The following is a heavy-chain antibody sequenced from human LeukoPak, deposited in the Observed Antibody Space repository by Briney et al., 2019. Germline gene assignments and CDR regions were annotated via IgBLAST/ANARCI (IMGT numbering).Heavy chain of an antibody. CDR3: AADGQYGSGCYPY. V-gene: IGHV1-58*02. D-gene: IGHD3-10*01. J-gene: IGHJ4*02. CDR1: GFTFTSSA. CDR2: IVVGSGNT. Sequence: SVKVSCKASGFTFTSSAMQWVRQARGQRLEWIGWIVVGSGNTNYAQKFQERVTITRDMSTSTAYMELSSLRSEDTAVYYCAADGQYGSGCYPYWGQGTLVTVSS.